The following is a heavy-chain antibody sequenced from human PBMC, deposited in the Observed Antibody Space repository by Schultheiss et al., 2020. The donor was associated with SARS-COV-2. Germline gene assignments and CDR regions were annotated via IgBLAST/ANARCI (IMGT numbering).Heavy chain of an antibody. CDR2: ISAYNGNT. J-gene: IGHJ6*02. D-gene: IGHD6-19*01. V-gene: IGHV1-18*01. Sequence: ASVKVSCKASVYTFTSYGISWVRQAPGQGLEWMGWISAYNGNTNYAQKLQGRVTMTTDTSTSTAYMELRSLRSDDTAVYYCARGVPARSGWEDYYYYGMDVWGQGTTVTVSS. CDR1: VYTFTSYG. CDR3: ARGVPARSGWEDYYYYGMDV.